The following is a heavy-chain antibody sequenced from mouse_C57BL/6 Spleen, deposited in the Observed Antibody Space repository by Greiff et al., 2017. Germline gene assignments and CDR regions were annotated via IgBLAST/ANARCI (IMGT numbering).Heavy chain of an antibody. CDR2: IHPNSGST. V-gene: IGHV1-64*01. CDR1: GYTFTSYW. Sequence: QVQLQQPGAELVKPGASVKLSCKASGYTFTSYWMHWVKQRPGQGLEWIGMIHPNSGSTNYNEKFKSKATLTVDKSSSTAYMQLSSLTSEDSAVXYCARSVSGYAMDYWGQGTSVTGSS. J-gene: IGHJ4*01. D-gene: IGHD1-3*01. CDR3: ARSVSGYAMDY.